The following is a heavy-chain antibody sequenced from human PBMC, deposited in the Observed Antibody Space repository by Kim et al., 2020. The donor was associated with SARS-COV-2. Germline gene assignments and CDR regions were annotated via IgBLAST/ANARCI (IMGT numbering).Heavy chain of an antibody. Sequence: GGSLRLSCAASGFTFSSYWMHWVRQAPGKGLVWVSRMNSDGSSTNYADSVKGRFTISRDNAKNTLYLQMNSLRAEDRAVYFCARGGGATYGVNSLPRWGQGTLVTVSS. D-gene: IGHD4-17*01. J-gene: IGHJ4*02. CDR3: ARGGGATYGVNSLPR. V-gene: IGHV3-74*01. CDR1: GFTFSSYW. CDR2: MNSDGSST.